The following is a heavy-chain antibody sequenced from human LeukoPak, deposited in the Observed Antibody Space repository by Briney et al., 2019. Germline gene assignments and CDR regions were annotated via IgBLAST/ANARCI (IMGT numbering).Heavy chain of an antibody. CDR3: AKDAAGARIPFDY. CDR1: GFTFIKCA. Sequence: GGSLRLSCAASGFTFIKCAMTWVRQAPRKGLEWVSGISTSGGSTYYADSVKGRFTIFRDNSKNTLYLQMNSLRAEDTAVYYCAKDAAGARIPFDYWGQGTLVTVSS. D-gene: IGHD1-26*01. CDR2: ISTSGGST. V-gene: IGHV3-23*01. J-gene: IGHJ4*02.